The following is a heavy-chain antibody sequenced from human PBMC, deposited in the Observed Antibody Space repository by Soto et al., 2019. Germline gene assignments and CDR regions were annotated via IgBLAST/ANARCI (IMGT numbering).Heavy chain of an antibody. Sequence: QVQLQQWGAGLLKPSETLSLTCAVYGGSFSGYYWSWIRQPPGKGLEWIGEINHSGSTNYNPSLKSRVTISVDTSKNQFSLKLSSVTAADTAVYYCARDVDIVVVPAADTPYGMDVWGQGTTVTVS. CDR2: INHSGST. V-gene: IGHV4-34*01. CDR3: ARDVDIVVVPAADTPYGMDV. CDR1: GGSFSGYY. D-gene: IGHD2-2*01. J-gene: IGHJ6*02.